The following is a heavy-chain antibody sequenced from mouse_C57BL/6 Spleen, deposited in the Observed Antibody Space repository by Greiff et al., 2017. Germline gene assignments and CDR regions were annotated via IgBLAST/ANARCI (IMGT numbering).Heavy chain of an antibody. CDR2: IDPNSGGT. J-gene: IGHJ4*01. Sequence: QQSCKASGYTFTSYWMHWVKQRPGRGLEWIGRIDPNSGGTKYNEKFKSKATLTVDKPSSTAYMQLSSLTSEDSAVYDCARDYDSFYAMDYWGQGTSVTVSS. V-gene: IGHV1-72*01. D-gene: IGHD2-4*01. CDR3: ARDYDSFYAMDY. CDR1: GYTFTSYW.